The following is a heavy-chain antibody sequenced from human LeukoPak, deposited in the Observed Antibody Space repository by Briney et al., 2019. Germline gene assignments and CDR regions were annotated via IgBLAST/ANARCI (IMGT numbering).Heavy chain of an antibody. CDR2: ISGSGGST. CDR1: GFTFSSYA. V-gene: IGHV3-23*01. D-gene: IGHD1-26*01. J-gene: IGHJ4*02. CDR3: AKDRWELRQYFDY. Sequence: GGSLRLTCAASGFTFSSYAMSWVRQAPGKGLEWVSAISGSGGSTYYADSVKGRFTISRDNSKNTLYLQMNSLRAEDTAVYYCAKDRWELRQYFDYWGQGTLVTVSS.